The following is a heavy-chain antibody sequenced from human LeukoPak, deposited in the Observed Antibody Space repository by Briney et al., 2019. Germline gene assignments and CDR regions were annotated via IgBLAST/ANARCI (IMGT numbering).Heavy chain of an antibody. CDR2: ISWNSGSI. CDR1: GFTFDDYA. CDR3: AKGSGYSYPTSLDY. V-gene: IGHV3-9*01. Sequence: GGSLRLSCAASGFTFDDYAMHWVRQAPGKGLEWVSGISWNSGSIGYADSVKGRFTISRDNAKNSLYLQMNSLRAEDTALYYCAKGSGYSYPTSLDYWGQGTRVTVSA. J-gene: IGHJ4*02. D-gene: IGHD5-18*01.